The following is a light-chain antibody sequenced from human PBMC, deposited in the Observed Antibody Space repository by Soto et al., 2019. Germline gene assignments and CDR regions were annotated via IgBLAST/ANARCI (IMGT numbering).Light chain of an antibody. Sequence: EVVMRQSPATLSVSPGEGATLSCRASERIYSAYLGWYQQKPGQAPRLLIYGTSSRATGIPDRFSGSGSGTDFTLTISRLEPEDFAVYYCQQYGNSPITFGQGTRLEIK. CDR3: QQYGNSPIT. CDR1: ERIYSAY. CDR2: GTS. J-gene: IGKJ5*01. V-gene: IGKV3-20*01.